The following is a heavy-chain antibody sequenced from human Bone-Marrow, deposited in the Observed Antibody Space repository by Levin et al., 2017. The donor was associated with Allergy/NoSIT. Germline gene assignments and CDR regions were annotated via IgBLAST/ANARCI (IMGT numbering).Heavy chain of an antibody. J-gene: IGHJ4*02. V-gene: IGHV3-21*01. CDR3: ARVPYDYVWGSRYPFDY. D-gene: IGHD3-16*01. CDR2: ISSSSSYI. CDR1: GFTFSSYS. Sequence: GESLKISCAASGFTFSSYSMNWVRQAPGKGLEWVSSISSSSSYIYYADSVKGRFTISRDNAKNSLYLQMNSLRAEDTAVYYCARVPYDYVWGSRYPFDYWGQGTLVTVSS.